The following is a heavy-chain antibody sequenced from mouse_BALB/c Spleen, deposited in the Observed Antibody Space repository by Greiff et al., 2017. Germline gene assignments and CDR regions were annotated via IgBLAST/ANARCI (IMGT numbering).Heavy chain of an antibody. CDR2: IWSGGST. V-gene: IGHV2-4-1*01. CDR1: GFSLTSYG. D-gene: IGHD1-1*01. J-gene: IGHJ3*01. CDR3: ARKRVVYYGSFAY. Sequence: VKLQESGPGLVQPSQTLSITCTVSGFSLTSYGVHWVRQSPGKGLEWLGVIWSGGSTDYNAAFISRLSISKDNSKSHVFFKMNSLQADDTAIYFCARKRVVYYGSFAYWGQGTLVTVSA.